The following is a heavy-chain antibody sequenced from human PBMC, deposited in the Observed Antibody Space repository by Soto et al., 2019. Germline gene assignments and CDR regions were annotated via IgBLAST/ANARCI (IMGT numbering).Heavy chain of an antibody. CDR2: IYYSGST. CDR1: GGSISSYY. J-gene: IGHJ4*02. CDR3: VTRHILHDVYFDY. D-gene: IGHD1-26*01. Sequence: PSETLSLTCTVSGGSISSYYWSWIRQPPGKGLEWIGYIYYSGSTNYNPSLKSRVTISVDTSKNQFSLKLSSVTAADTAVYYCVTRHILHDVYFDYWRQAVLVTVSS. V-gene: IGHV4-59*08.